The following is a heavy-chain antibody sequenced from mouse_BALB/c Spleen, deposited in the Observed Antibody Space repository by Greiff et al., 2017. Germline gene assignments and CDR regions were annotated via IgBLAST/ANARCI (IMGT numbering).Heavy chain of an antibody. CDR2: IYPGNVNT. D-gene: IGHD1-1*01. Sequence: QVQLKQSGPELVKPGASVRISCKASGYTFTSYYIHWVKQRPGQGLEWIGWIYPGNVNTKYNEKFKGKATLTADKSSSTAYMQLSSLTSEDSAVYFCARFYDYFDYWGQGTTLTVSS. J-gene: IGHJ2*01. CDR1: GYTFTSYY. V-gene: IGHV1S56*01. CDR3: ARFYDYFDY.